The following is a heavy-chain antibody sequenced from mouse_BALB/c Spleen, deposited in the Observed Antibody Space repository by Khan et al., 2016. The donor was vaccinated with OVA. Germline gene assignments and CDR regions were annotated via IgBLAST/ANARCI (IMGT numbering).Heavy chain of an antibody. J-gene: IGHJ4*01. Sequence: QIQLVQSGPELKKPGETVKISCKASGYTFTNFGMNWVKQAPGKGLEWMGWINTYTGEPTYADDFKGRFAFSLETSASTAYLLINNLKNEDTATYFCARPPCFSYTLAYWGQGTSVTVSA. V-gene: IGHV9-3-1*01. CDR2: INTYTGEP. CDR1: GYTFTNFG. CDR3: ARPPCFSYTLAY.